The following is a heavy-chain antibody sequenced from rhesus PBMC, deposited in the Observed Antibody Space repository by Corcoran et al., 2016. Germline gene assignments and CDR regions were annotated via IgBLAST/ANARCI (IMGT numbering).Heavy chain of an antibody. CDR1: GGSFTDYW. V-gene: IGHV4-80*01. CDR3: ARSVYYFDF. D-gene: IGHD3-9*01. CDR2: INGNYGIT. Sequence: QVQLQESGPGLVKPSETLSLTCAVSGGSFTDYWWSWIRRSPGRGLEWIGEINGNYGITTYNPSLKSRVRISKDASKNQLSLNLISVTVADTAVYYCARSVYYFDFWGQGVLVTVSS. J-gene: IGHJ4*01.